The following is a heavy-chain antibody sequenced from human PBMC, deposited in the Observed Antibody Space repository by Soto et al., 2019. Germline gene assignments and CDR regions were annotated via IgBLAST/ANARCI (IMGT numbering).Heavy chain of an antibody. V-gene: IGHV3-23*01. J-gene: IGHJ4*02. CDR3: ARLGYCSTMSCTNFDF. CDR1: GFTFTSYA. D-gene: IGHD2-2*01. CDR2: ITGNGIGT. Sequence: EVQLLESGGGLVQPGGSLRLSCAASGFTFTSYAMTWVRQAPGKGLEWVSSITGNGIGTYYADSVKGRFTISRDDSKNTLFLQLSSLGAADTAIYYCARLGYCSTMSCTNFDFWGQGTLVTVSS.